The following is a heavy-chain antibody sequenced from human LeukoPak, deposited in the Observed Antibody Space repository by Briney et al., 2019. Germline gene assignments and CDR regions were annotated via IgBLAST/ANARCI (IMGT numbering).Heavy chain of an antibody. CDR3: ARDSEMVYAFYYYGMDV. CDR1: GFTFSSYA. Sequence: GRSLRLSCAASGFTFSSYAVHWVRQAPGKGLEWVAVISYDGSNKYYADSVKGRFTISRDNSKNTLYLQMNSLRAEDTAVYYCARDSEMVYAFYYYGMDVWGQGTTVTVSS. D-gene: IGHD2-8*01. V-gene: IGHV3-30-3*01. J-gene: IGHJ6*02. CDR2: ISYDGSNK.